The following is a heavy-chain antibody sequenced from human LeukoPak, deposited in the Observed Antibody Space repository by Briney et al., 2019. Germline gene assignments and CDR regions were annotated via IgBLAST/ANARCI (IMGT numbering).Heavy chain of an antibody. CDR2: ISYDGSNK. V-gene: IGHV3-30*03. CDR1: GFTFSRYG. J-gene: IGHJ6*02. D-gene: IGHD3-10*01. CDR3: SPLSGVRGVMPSGMGV. Sequence: GGSLRLSCAASGFTFSRYGMHWVRQAPGKGLEWVAVISYDGSNKYYADSVKGRFTISRDNSKNTLYVQMNSLRAEDTAVDYCSPLSGVRGVMPSGMGVWGQGTTVTVSS.